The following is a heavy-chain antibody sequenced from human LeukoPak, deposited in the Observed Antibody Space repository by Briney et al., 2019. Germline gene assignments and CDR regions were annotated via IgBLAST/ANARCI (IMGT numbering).Heavy chain of an antibody. CDR2: IKHDGSEK. CDR3: ARDQGVYSYMDV. D-gene: IGHD2-8*01. J-gene: IGHJ6*03. CDR1: AFTFSTYW. V-gene: IGHV3-7*01. Sequence: GGSLRLSCAASAFTFSTYWMSWVRQAPGKGLEWVANIKHDGSEKYYVDSVKGRFTISRDNARNSLYLQMNSLRAEDTAVYYCARDQGVYSYMDVWGKGTTVTVSS.